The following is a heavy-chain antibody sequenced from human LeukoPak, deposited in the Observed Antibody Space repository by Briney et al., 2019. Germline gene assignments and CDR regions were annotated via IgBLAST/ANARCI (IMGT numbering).Heavy chain of an antibody. CDR3: ARDSSSWPPVNLFSDY. J-gene: IGHJ4*02. Sequence: GGSLRLSCAASGFTVSNNYMSWVRQAPGKGLEWVANIKQDGSEKYYADSVKGRFTISRDNAKNSLYLQMNGLRAEDTAVYYCARDSSSWPPVNLFSDYWGQGTLVTVSS. D-gene: IGHD6-13*01. CDR2: IKQDGSEK. CDR1: GFTVSNNY. V-gene: IGHV3-7*01.